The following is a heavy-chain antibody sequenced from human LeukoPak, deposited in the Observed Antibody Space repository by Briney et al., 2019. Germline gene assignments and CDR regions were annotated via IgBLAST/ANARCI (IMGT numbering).Heavy chain of an antibody. J-gene: IGHJ6*03. D-gene: IGHD5-12*01. CDR1: GGTFSSYA. V-gene: IGHV1-3*03. CDR2: INAGNGNT. CDR3: ARERSGYDFGYYYYYMDV. Sequence: ASVKVSCKASGGTFSSYAISWVRQAPGQGLEWMGWINAGNGNTKYSQEFQGRVTITRDTSASTAYMELSSLRSEDMAVYYCARERSGYDFGYYYYYMDVWGKGTTVTVSS.